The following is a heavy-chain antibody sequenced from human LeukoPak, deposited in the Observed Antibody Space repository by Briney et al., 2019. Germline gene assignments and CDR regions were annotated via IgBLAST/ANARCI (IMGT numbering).Heavy chain of an antibody. Sequence: SVKVSCKASGGTFSSYAISWVRQAPGQGLEWMGGIIPIFGTANYAQKFQGRVTITADESTSTAYMELSSLRSEDTAVYYCARFPFQEMAAFDVWGQGTMVTVSS. V-gene: IGHV1-69*01. CDR2: IIPIFGTA. D-gene: IGHD5-24*01. J-gene: IGHJ3*01. CDR3: ARFPFQEMAAFDV. CDR1: GGTFSSYA.